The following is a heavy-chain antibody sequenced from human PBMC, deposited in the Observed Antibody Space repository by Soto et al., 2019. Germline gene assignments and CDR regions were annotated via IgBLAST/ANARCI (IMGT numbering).Heavy chain of an antibody. CDR2: ISGSGGRT. CDR1: GFTFSSYA. D-gene: IGHD3-3*01. Sequence: GGSLRLSCAASGFTFSSYAMSWVRQAPGKGLEWVSAISGSGGRTYYADAVKGRFTICRDNSKNTLYLQMNSLRAEDTAVYYCAKCSGVGIFGVVIILDYWGQGTLVTVSS. CDR3: AKCSGVGIFGVVIILDY. V-gene: IGHV3-23*01. J-gene: IGHJ4*02.